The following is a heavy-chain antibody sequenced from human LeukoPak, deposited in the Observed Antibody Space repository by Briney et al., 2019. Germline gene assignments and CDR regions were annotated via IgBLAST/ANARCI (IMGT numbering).Heavy chain of an antibody. CDR3: ARGILTVDPDRDY. CDR2: IYYSGST. V-gene: IGHV4-59*01. Sequence: SETLSLTCTVSGGSISSYYWSWIRQPPGKGLEWIGYIYYSGSTNYNPSLKSRVTISVDTSKNQFSLKLSSVTAADTAVYYCARGILTVDPDRDYWGQGTLVTVSS. CDR1: GGSISSYY. J-gene: IGHJ4*02. D-gene: IGHD7-27*01.